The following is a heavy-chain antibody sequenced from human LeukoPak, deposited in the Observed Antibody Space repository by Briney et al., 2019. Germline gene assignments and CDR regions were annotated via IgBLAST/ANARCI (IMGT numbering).Heavy chain of an antibody. Sequence: GGSLRLSCAASGFTFSSCAMHWVRQAPGKGLEWVALIWYDGSNKYYADSVKGRFTISRDNAKNTLYLQMNSLRAEDTAVYYCAKESGITMVRGVTNNWFDSWGQGTPVTVSS. V-gene: IGHV3-33*06. CDR3: AKESGITMVRGVTNNWFDS. D-gene: IGHD3-10*01. CDR1: GFTFSSCA. J-gene: IGHJ5*01. CDR2: IWYDGSNK.